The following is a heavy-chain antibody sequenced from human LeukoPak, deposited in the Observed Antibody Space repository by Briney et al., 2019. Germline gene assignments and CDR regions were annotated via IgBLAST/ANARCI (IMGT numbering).Heavy chain of an antibody. V-gene: IGHV1-2*06. Sequence: ASVTVSCKASGYRFTSYGLNWVRQVPGQGLEWMGRINPNSGGTNYAQKFQGRVTMTRDTSISTAYMELSRLRSDDTAVYYCARLYGDCVGADYWGQGTLVTVSS. D-gene: IGHD4-17*01. CDR2: INPNSGGT. CDR1: GYRFTSYG. CDR3: ARLYGDCVGADY. J-gene: IGHJ4*02.